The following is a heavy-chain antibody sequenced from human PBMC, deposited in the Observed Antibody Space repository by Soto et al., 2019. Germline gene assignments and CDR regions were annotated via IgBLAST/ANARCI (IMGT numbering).Heavy chain of an antibody. D-gene: IGHD3-16*01. CDR3: VREGWGY. J-gene: IGHJ4*02. Sequence: EVQLVESGGGLVQPGGSLRLSCAASGFTFSRYSMNWLRQAPGKGLEWIAHTSSSGVTIYYAESVKGRFTVSRDNARNSLFLQMYSLRAEDTAVYYCVREGWGYWGQGTLVTVSS. CDR2: TSSSGVTI. CDR1: GFTFSRYS. V-gene: IGHV3-48*01.